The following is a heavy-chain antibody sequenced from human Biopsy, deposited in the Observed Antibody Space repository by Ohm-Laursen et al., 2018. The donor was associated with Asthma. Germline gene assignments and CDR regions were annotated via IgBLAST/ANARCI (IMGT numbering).Heavy chain of an antibody. J-gene: IGHJ4*02. CDR1: YGSITSGGYY. V-gene: IGHV4-31*03. CDR2: IYYSGCT. CDR3: ARAQDYYDSRGYYRSFDY. D-gene: IGHD3-22*01. Sequence: TLSLTCTVSYGSITSGGYYWTWIRQPPGKGLEWIGFIYYSGCTYYNPSLKSRVSISIEPSKDQFSLKLSFVTAADTAVYYCARAQDYYDSRGYYRSFDYWGQGTLVTVSS.